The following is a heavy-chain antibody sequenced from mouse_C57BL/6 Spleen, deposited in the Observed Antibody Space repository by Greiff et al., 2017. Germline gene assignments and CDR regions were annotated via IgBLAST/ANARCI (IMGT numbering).Heavy chain of an antibody. CDR3: ARRGIYDGYYRIPSYAMDY. CDR1: GYTFTSYW. J-gene: IGHJ4*01. V-gene: IGHV1-55*01. Sequence: QVQLQQPGAELVKPGASVKMSCKASGYTFTSYWITWVKQRPGQGLEWIGDIYPGSGSTNYNEKFKSKATLTVDTSSSTAYMQLSSLTSEDSAVYDCARRGIYDGYYRIPSYAMDYWGQGTSVTVSS. D-gene: IGHD2-3*01. CDR2: IYPGSGST.